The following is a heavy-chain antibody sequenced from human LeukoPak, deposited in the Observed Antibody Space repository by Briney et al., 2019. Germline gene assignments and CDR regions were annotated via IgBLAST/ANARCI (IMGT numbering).Heavy chain of an antibody. D-gene: IGHD6-13*01. Sequence: PGRSLRLSCAASGFTFDDYAMHWVRQAPGKGLEWVSGISWNSGSIGYADSVKGRFTISRDNAKNSLYLQMNSLRAEDTALYYCAKGRSPDPIAAAPPLYFQHWGQGTLVTVSS. J-gene: IGHJ1*01. CDR2: ISWNSGSI. V-gene: IGHV3-9*01. CDR3: AKGRSPDPIAAAPPLYFQH. CDR1: GFTFDDYA.